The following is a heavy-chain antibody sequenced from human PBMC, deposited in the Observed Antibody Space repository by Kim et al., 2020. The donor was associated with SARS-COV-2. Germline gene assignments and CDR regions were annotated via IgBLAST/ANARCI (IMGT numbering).Heavy chain of an antibody. CDR1: GFTFSSYS. Sequence: GGSLRLSCAASGFTFSSYSMNWVRQAPGKGLEWVSSISSSSSYIYYADSVKGRFTISRDNAKNSLYLQMNSLRAEDTAVYYCASIDDYYGSGSYYTFDYWGQGTLVTVSS. V-gene: IGHV3-21*01. J-gene: IGHJ4*02. CDR2: ISSSSSYI. CDR3: ASIDDYYGSGSYYTFDY. D-gene: IGHD3-10*01.